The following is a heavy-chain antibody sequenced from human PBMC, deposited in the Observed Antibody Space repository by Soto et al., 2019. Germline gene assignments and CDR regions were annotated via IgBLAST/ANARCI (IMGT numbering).Heavy chain of an antibody. CDR3: ARQEGVKDYYYYGMDV. V-gene: IGHV5-51*01. J-gene: IGHJ6*02. CDR2: IYPGDSDT. Sequence: PGESLKISCKGSGYSFTRYWIGGVGQMPGKGLEWMGIIYPGDSDTRYSPSFQGQVTISADKSISTAYLQWSSLKASDTAMYYCARQEGVKDYYYYGMDVWGQGTTVTVSS. CDR1: GYSFTRYW. D-gene: IGHD2-8*01.